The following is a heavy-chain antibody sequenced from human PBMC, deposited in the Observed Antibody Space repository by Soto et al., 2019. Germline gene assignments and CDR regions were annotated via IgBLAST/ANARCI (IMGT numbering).Heavy chain of an antibody. J-gene: IGHJ5*02. CDR1: GGTFSSYA. Sequence: GASVKVSCKASGGTFSSYAISWVRQAPGQGLEWMGGIIPIFGTANYAQKFQGRVTITADESTSTAYMELSSLRSEDTAVYYCARSSRQRFLEWLLYRYVWFDTWGQGTLVTVSP. CDR2: IIPIFGTA. V-gene: IGHV1-69*13. D-gene: IGHD3-3*01. CDR3: ARSSRQRFLEWLLYRYVWFDT.